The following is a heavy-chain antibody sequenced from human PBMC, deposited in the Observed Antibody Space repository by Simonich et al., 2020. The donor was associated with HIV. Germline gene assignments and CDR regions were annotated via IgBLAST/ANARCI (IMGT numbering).Heavy chain of an antibody. V-gene: IGHV4-39*01. D-gene: IGHD3-10*01. J-gene: IGHJ6*02. CDR3: ARGYSGSRTSGYYSGLDL. Sequence: QLQLQESGPGLVKPSETLSLTCTVSGGSIDSGINNWGWIRQSPGKGLEGFGGVYYSGKTYYTPSHKSRVTISVNTSRNQFSLNLNSVTAADTALYYCARGYSGSRTSGYYSGLDLWGQGIAVTVSS. CDR1: GGSIDSGINN. CDR2: VYYSGKT.